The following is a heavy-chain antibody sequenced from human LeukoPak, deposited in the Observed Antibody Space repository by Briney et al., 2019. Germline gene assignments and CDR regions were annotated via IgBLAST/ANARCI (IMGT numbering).Heavy chain of an antibody. CDR3: ASHDYCSGGSCYPDTLDY. CDR2: IRYDGSNK. V-gene: IGHV3-30*02. J-gene: IGHJ4*02. Sequence: GGSLRLSCAASGFTFSNYGMHWVRQAPGKGLEWVTFIRYDGSNKYYADSVKGRFTISRDNSKNTLYLQMNSLRAEDTAVYYCASHDYCSGGSCYPDTLDYWGQGTLVTVSS. D-gene: IGHD2-15*01. CDR1: GFTFSNYG.